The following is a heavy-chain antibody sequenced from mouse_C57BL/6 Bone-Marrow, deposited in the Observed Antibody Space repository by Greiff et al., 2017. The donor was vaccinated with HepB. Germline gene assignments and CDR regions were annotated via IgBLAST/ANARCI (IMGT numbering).Heavy chain of an antibody. CDR1: GYSFTGYF. CDR2: INPYNGDT. CDR3: ARSRGNYYAMDY. V-gene: IGHV1-20*01. J-gene: IGHJ4*01. Sequence: EVQLQQSGPELVKPGDSVKISCKASGYSFTGYFMNWVMQSHGKSLEWIGRINPYNGDTFYNQKFKGKATLTVDKSSSTAHMELRSLTSEDSAVYYCARSRGNYYAMDYWGRGTSVTVSA.